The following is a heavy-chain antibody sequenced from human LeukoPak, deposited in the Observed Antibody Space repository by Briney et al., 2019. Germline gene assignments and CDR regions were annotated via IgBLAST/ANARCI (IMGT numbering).Heavy chain of an antibody. CDR3: ARVVHPLHYYYYYYMDV. V-gene: IGHV3-11*04. J-gene: IGHJ6*03. CDR1: GFTFSDYY. Sequence: GGSLRLSCAASGFTFSDYYMSWIRKAPGKGLEWVSYISSSGSTIYYADSVKGRFTISRDNAKNSLYLQMNSLRAEDTAVYYCARVVHPLHYYYYYYMDVWGKGTTVTVSS. CDR2: ISSSGSTI.